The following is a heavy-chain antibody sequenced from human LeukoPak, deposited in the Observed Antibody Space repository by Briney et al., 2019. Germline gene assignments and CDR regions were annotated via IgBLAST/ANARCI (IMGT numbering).Heavy chain of an antibody. V-gene: IGHV1-46*01. CDR2: LNPSGGSS. D-gene: IGHD5-24*01. CDR1: GYTVISYY. CDR3: ASVYKHGMDV. J-gene: IGHJ6*02. Sequence: ASVKVSCKASGYTVISYYMHWVRQAPGQGLEWMAILNPSGGSSNYAQKFQGRATLTRATSTGTVYMELSSLRSEDTAVYYCASVYKHGMDVWGQGTTVIVSS.